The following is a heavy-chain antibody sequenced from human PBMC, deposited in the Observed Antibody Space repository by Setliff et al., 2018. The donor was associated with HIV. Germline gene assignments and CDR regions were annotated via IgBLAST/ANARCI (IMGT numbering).Heavy chain of an antibody. CDR2: IYSSGSP. Sequence: PSETLSLTCTVSGGSLINNFWGWIRLPPGKGLEWTVHIYSSGSPEYDPSLKSRVTMSVDASKSQVSLRLTSVTAADAAVYFCARSPGVDTNMAFDLWGQGSLVTVSS. J-gene: IGHJ4*01. CDR3: ARSPGVDTNMAFDL. D-gene: IGHD5-18*01. V-gene: IGHV4-4*08. CDR1: GGSLINNF.